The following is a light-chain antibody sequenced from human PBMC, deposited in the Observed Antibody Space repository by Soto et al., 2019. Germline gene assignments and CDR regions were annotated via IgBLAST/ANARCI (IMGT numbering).Light chain of an antibody. Sequence: DVHMTQSPSSLSASVGDRVTITCRASQSISGFLNWYQQRPGKAPKLLIYDVSSLQSGVPSRFSGSGSGTEFTLTISSLQPDDFATYYCQHYKMYSPWTFGQGTKVEIK. J-gene: IGKJ1*01. CDR2: DVS. CDR3: QHYKMYSPWT. V-gene: IGKV1-5*01. CDR1: QSISGF.